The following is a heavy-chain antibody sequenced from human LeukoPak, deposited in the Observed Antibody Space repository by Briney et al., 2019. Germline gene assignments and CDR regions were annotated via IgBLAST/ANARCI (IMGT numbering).Heavy chain of an antibody. CDR1: GFTVTTQY. Sequence: GGSLRLSCAASGFTVTTQYMTWVRQAPGKGLEWVSLIFDGGTTYYADSVKGRFSISRDTSKNTLDLQMSGLRAEDTAVYYCARVHGTKRCYFDDWGQGIQVTVSS. CDR2: IFDGGTT. V-gene: IGHV3-66*01. CDR3: ARVHGTKRCYFDD. D-gene: IGHD1-26*01. J-gene: IGHJ4*02.